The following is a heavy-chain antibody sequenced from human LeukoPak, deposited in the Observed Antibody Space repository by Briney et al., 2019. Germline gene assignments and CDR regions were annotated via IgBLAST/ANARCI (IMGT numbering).Heavy chain of an antibody. J-gene: IGHJ4*02. CDR3: ARADYYDPHIYIDY. CDR1: GFTFSSYW. Sequence: PGGSLRLSCAASGFTFSSYWMTWVRQAPGKGLEWVSVIYSGGSTYYADSVKGRFTISRDNSKNTLYLQMNSLRAEDTAVYYCARADYYDPHIYIDYWGQGTLVTVS. D-gene: IGHD3-22*01. V-gene: IGHV3-66*01. CDR2: IYSGGST.